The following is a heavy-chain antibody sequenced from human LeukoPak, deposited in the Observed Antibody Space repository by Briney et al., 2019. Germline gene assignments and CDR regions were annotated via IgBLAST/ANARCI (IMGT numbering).Heavy chain of an antibody. CDR1: GGSISSGGYY. Sequence: PSETLSLTCTVSGGSISSGGYYWSWIRQHPGKGLEWIGYIYYSGSTYYNPSLKSRVTISVDTSKNQFSLKLSSVTAADTAVYYCARDRGTYYYGSGSYLDYWGQGTLVTVSS. CDR2: IYYSGST. CDR3: ARDRGTYYYGSGSYLDY. V-gene: IGHV4-31*03. D-gene: IGHD3-10*01. J-gene: IGHJ4*02.